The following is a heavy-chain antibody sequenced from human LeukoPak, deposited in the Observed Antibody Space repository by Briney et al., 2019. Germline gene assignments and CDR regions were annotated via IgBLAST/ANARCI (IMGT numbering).Heavy chain of an antibody. CDR1: GYTFTGYY. J-gene: IGHJ6*02. V-gene: IGHV1-2*02. CDR2: INPNSGGT. CDR3: ARVGSVYYYCYGMDV. Sequence: ASVKVSCKASGYTFTGYYMHWVRQAPGQGLEWMGWINPNSGGTNYAQKFQGRVTMTRNTSISTAYMELSSLRSEDTAVYYCARVGSVYYYCYGMDVWGQGTTVTVSS.